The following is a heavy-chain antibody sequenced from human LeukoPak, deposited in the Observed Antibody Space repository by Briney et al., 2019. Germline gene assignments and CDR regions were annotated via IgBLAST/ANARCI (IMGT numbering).Heavy chain of an antibody. V-gene: IGHV3-23*01. J-gene: IGHJ4*02. CDR2: ISGSGGST. CDR1: GFTFSSYA. D-gene: IGHD2-2*01. Sequence: GGSLRLSCAASGFTFSSYAMSWVRQAPGKGLEWVSAISGSGGSTYYADSVKGRFTISRDNSKKTVYLQMNSLRADDTAVYYCTRGDCSSTTCYHNDYWGQGAQVTVSS. CDR3: TRGDCSSTTCYHNDY.